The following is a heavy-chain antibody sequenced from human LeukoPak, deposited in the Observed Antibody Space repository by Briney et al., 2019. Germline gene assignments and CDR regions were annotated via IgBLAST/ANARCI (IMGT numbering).Heavy chain of an antibody. V-gene: IGHV5-51*01. Sequence: GESLKISCKGSGYSFSSFWIVWVRQMPGKGLEWMGIIYPGDSNTRYSLSFQGQVTISADKSISTAYLQWSSLKASDTAIYYCARTYYYDSSAYFDWFDPWGQGTLVTVSS. J-gene: IGHJ5*02. CDR1: GYSFSSFW. CDR2: IYPGDSNT. CDR3: ARTYYYDSSAYFDWFDP. D-gene: IGHD3-22*01.